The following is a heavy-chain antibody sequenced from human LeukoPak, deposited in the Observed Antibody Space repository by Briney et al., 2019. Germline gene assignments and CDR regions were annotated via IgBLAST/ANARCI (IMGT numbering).Heavy chain of an antibody. D-gene: IGHD5-24*01. CDR2: ISYDGSNK. V-gene: IGHV3-30*04. J-gene: IGHJ4*02. CDR1: GFTFSSYA. CDR3: ARVPFEDGYNFIIDY. Sequence: PGRSLRLSCAASGFTFSSYAMHWVRQAPGKGLEWVAVISYDGSNKYYADSVKGRFTISRDNSKNTLYLQMNSLRAEDTAVYYCARVPFEDGYNFIIDYWGQGTLVTVSS.